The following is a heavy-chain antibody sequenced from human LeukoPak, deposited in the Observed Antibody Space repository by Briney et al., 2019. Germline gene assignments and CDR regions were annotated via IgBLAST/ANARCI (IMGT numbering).Heavy chain of an antibody. CDR1: GFTFDDYA. CDR2: ISWNSGSI. V-gene: IGHV3-9*01. D-gene: IGHD5-18*01. CDR3: ARETRGYSYGPGAFDI. J-gene: IGHJ3*02. Sequence: PGGSLRLSCAASGFTFDDYAMHWVRQAPGKGLEWVSGISWNSGSIGYADSVKGRFTISRDNAKNSLYLQMNSLRAEDTAVYYCARETRGYSYGPGAFDIWGQGTMVTVSS.